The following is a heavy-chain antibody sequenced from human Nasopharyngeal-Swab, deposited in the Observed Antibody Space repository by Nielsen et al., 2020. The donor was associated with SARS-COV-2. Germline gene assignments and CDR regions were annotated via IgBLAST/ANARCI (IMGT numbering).Heavy chain of an antibody. CDR1: GFSISSYS. V-gene: IGHV4-59*01. CDR2: IYYSGGTHYN. D-gene: IGHD2-2*01. Sequence: SETLSLTCTASGFSISSYSWSWIRQPPGKGLEWIGSIYYSGGTHYNHYNPSLESRVTISVDTSKNQFSLKLRSVTAADTAVYFCARAHCVSSTCYAVPFDHWGQGTLVTVSS. J-gene: IGHJ4*02. CDR3: ARAHCVSSTCYAVPFDH.